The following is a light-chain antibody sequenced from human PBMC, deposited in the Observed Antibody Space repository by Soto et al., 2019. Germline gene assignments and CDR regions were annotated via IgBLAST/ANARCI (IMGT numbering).Light chain of an antibody. J-gene: IGLJ1*01. CDR2: SSN. V-gene: IGLV1-44*01. CDR1: SSNIGSNT. Sequence: QSVLTQPPSASGTPGQRVTISCSGSSSNIGSNTVSWYQQLPGTAPKLLIHSSNQRPSGVPDRFSGSKSGTSASLAISGLQSEDEADYYCAAWDDSLNGYVFGTGTKVTVL. CDR3: AAWDDSLNGYV.